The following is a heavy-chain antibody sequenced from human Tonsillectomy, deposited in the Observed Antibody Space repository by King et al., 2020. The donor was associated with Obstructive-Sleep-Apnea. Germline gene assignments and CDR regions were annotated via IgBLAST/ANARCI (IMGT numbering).Heavy chain of an antibody. CDR1: GYSISSSNW. Sequence: VQLQESGPGLVKPSDTLSLTCAVSGYSISSSNWWGWIRQPPGKGLEWIGYIYYSGTTYYNPSLRSRVTLSVDTSKNQFSLKLSSLPAVDTAVYYCARSDVTGYGGVDIWGQGTMVTVSS. V-gene: IGHV4-28*01. CDR2: IYYSGTT. CDR3: ARSDVTGYGGVDI. J-gene: IGHJ3*02. D-gene: IGHD5-12*01.